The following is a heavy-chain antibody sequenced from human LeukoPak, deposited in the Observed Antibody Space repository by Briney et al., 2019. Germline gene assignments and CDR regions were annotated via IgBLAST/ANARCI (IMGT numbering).Heavy chain of an antibody. D-gene: IGHD3-10*01. Sequence: GGSLRLSCAASGFTFSNAWMSWVRQAPGKGLEWVGRIKSKTDGGTTDYAAPVKGRFTISRDDSKNTLYLQINSLKTEDTAVYYCTASITMVRGVNDYSGQGTLVTVSS. V-gene: IGHV3-15*01. CDR3: TASITMVRGVNDY. J-gene: IGHJ4*02. CDR1: GFTFSNAW. CDR2: IKSKTDGGTT.